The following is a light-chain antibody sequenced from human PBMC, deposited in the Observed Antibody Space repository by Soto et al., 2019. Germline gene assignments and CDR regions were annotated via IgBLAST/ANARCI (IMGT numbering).Light chain of an antibody. CDR2: EGS. V-gene: IGLV2-23*01. CDR1: SSDVGNYNL. CDR3: CSYAGSSTWV. Sequence: HSVLTRPASVSGSPGQSITFSCTGTSSDVGNYNLVSWYQHHPGKAPKLILYEGSKRPSGISNRFSGSKSGNTASLTISGLQAADEANYYCCSYAGSSTWVFGGGTKVTV. J-gene: IGLJ3*02.